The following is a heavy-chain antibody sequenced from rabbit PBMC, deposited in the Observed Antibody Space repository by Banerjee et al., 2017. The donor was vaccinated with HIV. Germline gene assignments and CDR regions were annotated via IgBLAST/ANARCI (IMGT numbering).Heavy chain of an antibody. J-gene: IGHJ4*01. CDR3: ARGGYAGSSYRYYFNL. D-gene: IGHD8-1*01. Sequence: QEQLKETGGGLVQPGGSLTLSCKASGIDFSSYYYMCWVRQAPGKGLELIACIYTSSGSTWYASWVNGRFTISRSTSLNTVDLKMTSLTAADTATYFCARGGYAGSSYRYYFNLWGQGTLVTVS. CDR1: GIDFSSYYY. CDR2: IYTSSGST. V-gene: IGHV1S43*01.